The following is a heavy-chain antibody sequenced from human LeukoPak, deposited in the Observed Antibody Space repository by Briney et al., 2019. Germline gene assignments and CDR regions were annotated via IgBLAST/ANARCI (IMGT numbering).Heavy chain of an antibody. CDR3: AGDDLGGRRFDY. V-gene: IGHV3-21*01. CDR2: ISSSSSYI. Sequence: GGSLRLSCAASGFTFSSYSMNWVHQAPGKGLEWVSSISSSSSYIYYADSVKGRFTISRDNAKNSLYLQMNSLRAEDTAVYYCAGDDLGGRRFDYWGQGTLVTVSS. D-gene: IGHD2-21*01. CDR1: GFTFSSYS. J-gene: IGHJ4*02.